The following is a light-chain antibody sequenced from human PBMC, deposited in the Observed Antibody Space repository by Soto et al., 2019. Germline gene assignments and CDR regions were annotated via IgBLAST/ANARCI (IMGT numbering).Light chain of an antibody. CDR3: QQSFITPYT. Sequence: DLQMTQSPSSLSASVGDTVTITCRASQSISVHLNWYQQKPEKVPKLLIYAASNLHSGVLSRFSGSGSETDFALTISSLQPEDFATYYCQQSFITPYTFGQGTRLEIK. V-gene: IGKV1-39*01. CDR2: AAS. J-gene: IGKJ2*01. CDR1: QSISVH.